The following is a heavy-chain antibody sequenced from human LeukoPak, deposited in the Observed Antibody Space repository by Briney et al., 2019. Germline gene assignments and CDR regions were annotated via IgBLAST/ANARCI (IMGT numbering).Heavy chain of an antibody. J-gene: IGHJ4*02. Sequence: PGGSQRLSCAASGFTFTGCGMHWVRQAPGKGLEWVAFIRYDGSTTYYADSVKGRFTISRDNSKNTLYLQMNSLRSEDTAVYYCGKDLRYSADYWGQGTLVTVSS. CDR2: IRYDGSTT. V-gene: IGHV3-30*02. D-gene: IGHD3-9*01. CDR3: GKDLRYSADY. CDR1: GFTFTGCG.